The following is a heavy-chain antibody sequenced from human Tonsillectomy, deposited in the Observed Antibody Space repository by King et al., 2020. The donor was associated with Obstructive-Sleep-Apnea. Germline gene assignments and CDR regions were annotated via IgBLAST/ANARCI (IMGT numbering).Heavy chain of an antibody. CDR1: GFTFSSKG. CDR2: ISDDGRDT. Sequence: VQLVESGGGVVQPGKSLRLSCAASGFTFSSKGMHWVRHSPGKGLEWVAVISDDGRDTYYADSVKGRFIISRDNSKNTLYLQMNSLGPEDTAVYYCARDLTGADWFDPWGQGTLVTVSS. CDR3: ARDLTGADWFDP. J-gene: IGHJ5*02. D-gene: IGHD3-10*01. V-gene: IGHV3-30*03.